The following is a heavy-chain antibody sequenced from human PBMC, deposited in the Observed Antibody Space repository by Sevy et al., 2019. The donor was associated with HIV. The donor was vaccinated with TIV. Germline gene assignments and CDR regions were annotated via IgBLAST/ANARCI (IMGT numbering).Heavy chain of an antibody. Sequence: GESLKISCAASGFTFSTYTMNWVRRAPGKGLEWVSYISSSSSSIYYADSVKGRFTISRDNADNSLFLQMNSLRDEDTAVYYCARAKVWVDALDIWGRGTMITVSS. CDR1: GFTFSTYT. J-gene: IGHJ3*02. V-gene: IGHV3-48*02. D-gene: IGHD1-26*01. CDR3: ARAKVWVDALDI. CDR2: ISSSSSSI.